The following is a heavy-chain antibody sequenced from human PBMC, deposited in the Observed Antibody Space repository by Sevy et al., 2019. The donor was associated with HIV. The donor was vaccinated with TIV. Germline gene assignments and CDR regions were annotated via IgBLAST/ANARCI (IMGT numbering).Heavy chain of an antibody. CDR1: GFTFSTYG. V-gene: IGHV3-30*02. Sequence: GGSLRLSCAASGFTFSTYGMHWVRQAPGKGLEWVAFIRFDGTIKYYTDSVKGRLTISRDNSKNTLYLQMNSLRAEDTAVYFCAKVLHIVVVPAAIDYYYGRDVWGQGTTVTVSS. J-gene: IGHJ6*02. CDR3: AKVLHIVVVPAAIDYYYGRDV. D-gene: IGHD2-2*01. CDR2: IRFDGTIK.